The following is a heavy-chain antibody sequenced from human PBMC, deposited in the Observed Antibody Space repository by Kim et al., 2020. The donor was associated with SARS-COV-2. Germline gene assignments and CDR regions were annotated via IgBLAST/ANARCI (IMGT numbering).Heavy chain of an antibody. Sequence: GGSLRLSCAASGFTFSSYAMSWVRQAPGKGLEWVSAISGSGGSTYYADSVKGRFTISRDNSKNTLYLQMNSLRAEDTAVYYCANGKYQLLWRTSEDSSGWTFDYWGQGTLVTVSS. D-gene: IGHD2-2*01. CDR3: ANGKYQLLWRTSEDSSGWTFDY. J-gene: IGHJ4*02. CDR2: ISGSGGST. V-gene: IGHV3-23*01. CDR1: GFTFSSYA.